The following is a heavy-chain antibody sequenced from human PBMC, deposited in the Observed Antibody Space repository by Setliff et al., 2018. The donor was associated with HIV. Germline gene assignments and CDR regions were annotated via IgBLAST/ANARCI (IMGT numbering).Heavy chain of an antibody. J-gene: IGHJ5*02. V-gene: IGHV4-39*01. CDR1: GGSISSSSYF. Sequence: SETLSLTCAVSGGSISSSSYFWGWIRQPPGKGLEWIGNFYDTGSSYYNPSLQRRVTISVDTAKNQFSLRLSSVTAADTAVYYCASGWATMLRGVLTSGWFEPWGPGTLVTVSS. CDR3: ASGWATMLRGVLTSGWFEP. CDR2: FYDTGSS. D-gene: IGHD3-10*01.